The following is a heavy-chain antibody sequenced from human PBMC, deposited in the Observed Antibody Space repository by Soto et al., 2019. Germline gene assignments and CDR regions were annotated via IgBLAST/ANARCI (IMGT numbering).Heavy chain of an antibody. CDR3: ARCGYYYDSSGYSPPDY. D-gene: IGHD3-22*01. CDR2: IIPIFGTA. Sequence: SVKVSCKSSGGTFSSYAISWVRQAPGQGLEWMGGIIPIFGTANYAQKFQGRVTITADKSTSTAYMELSSLRSEDTAVYYCARCGYYYDSSGYSPPDYWGQGTLVTVSS. CDR1: GGTFSSYA. J-gene: IGHJ4*02. V-gene: IGHV1-69*06.